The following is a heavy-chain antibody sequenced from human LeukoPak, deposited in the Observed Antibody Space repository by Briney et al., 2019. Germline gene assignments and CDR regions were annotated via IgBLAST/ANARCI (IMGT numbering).Heavy chain of an antibody. Sequence: GPLRLSCAASGFTFSSYAMSWVRQAPGKGLEWVSAISGSGGSTYYADSVKGRFTISRDNSKNTLYLQMNSLRAEDTAVYYCAKGGLLLRAYYFDYWGQGTLVTVSS. CDR3: AKGGLLLRAYYFDY. CDR1: GFTFSSYA. J-gene: IGHJ4*02. CDR2: ISGSGGST. V-gene: IGHV3-23*01. D-gene: IGHD2-15*01.